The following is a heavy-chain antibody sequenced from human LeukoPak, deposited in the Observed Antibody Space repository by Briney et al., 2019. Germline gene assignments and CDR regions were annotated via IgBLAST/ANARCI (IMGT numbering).Heavy chain of an antibody. CDR3: ARDGGSYYPNWFDP. Sequence: PSETLSLTCTVAGGSISSSSYYWGWIRQPPGKGLEWIGSIYYRGSTYYNPSLNSRVTISLDTSKNHFSLKLSSVTAADTAVYYCARDGGSYYPNWFDPWGHGTPVTVSS. V-gene: IGHV4-39*07. CDR1: GGSISSSSYY. D-gene: IGHD1-26*01. CDR2: IYYRGST. J-gene: IGHJ5*02.